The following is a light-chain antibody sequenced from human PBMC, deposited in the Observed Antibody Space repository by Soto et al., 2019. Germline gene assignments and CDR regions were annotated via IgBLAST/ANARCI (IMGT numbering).Light chain of an antibody. CDR2: EVI. CDR1: SSDIGAHNF. CDR3: NSYTTSNTFV. J-gene: IGLJ1*01. V-gene: IGLV2-14*03. Sequence: QSVLTQPASVSGSPGQAITVSCSGTSSDIGAHNFVSWYQQHPGKAPKLIIYEVINRPSGVSDRFSGSKSGNTASLTISGLQSEDEADYHCNSYTTSNTFVFGSGTKVTVL.